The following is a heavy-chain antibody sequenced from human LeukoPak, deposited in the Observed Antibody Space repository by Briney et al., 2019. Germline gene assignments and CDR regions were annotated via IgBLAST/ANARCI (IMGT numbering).Heavy chain of an antibody. J-gene: IGHJ5*02. CDR2: INHSGST. CDR3: ARGAGVFSHRFDP. Sequence: PSETLSLTCAVYGGSFSGYYWSWIRQPPGKGLEWIGEINHSGSTNYNPSLKSRVTISVDTSKNHFSLNLSSVTAADTAVYYCARGAGVFSHRFDPWGQGTLVTVSS. V-gene: IGHV4-34*01. D-gene: IGHD6-13*01. CDR1: GGSFSGYY.